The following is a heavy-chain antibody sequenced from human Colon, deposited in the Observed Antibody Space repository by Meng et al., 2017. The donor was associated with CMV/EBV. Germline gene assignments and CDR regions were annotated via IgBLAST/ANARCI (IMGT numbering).Heavy chain of an antibody. Sequence: GGSLRLSCEASGFTFSTYWMHWVRHGPGKGLVWVARINSDGSMTSYADAVKGRSNISRDNAKNSLFLQINSLTSDDTGVYFCTRDSEPSGNGGWSLVGAFDVWGQGTTVTVSS. V-gene: IGHV3-74*01. CDR3: TRDSEPSGNGGWSLVGAFDV. J-gene: IGHJ3*01. CDR1: GFTFSTYW. CDR2: INSDGSMT. D-gene: IGHD6-19*01.